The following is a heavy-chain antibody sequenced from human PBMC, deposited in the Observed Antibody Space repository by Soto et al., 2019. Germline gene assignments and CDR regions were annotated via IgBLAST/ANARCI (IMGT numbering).Heavy chain of an antibody. J-gene: IGHJ4*02. CDR3: AHRPSYCSGGSCYSVFAY. CDR1: GFSLSTSGVG. CDR2: IYWDDDK. V-gene: IGHV2-5*02. Sequence: QITLKESGPTLVKPTQTLTLTCTFSGFSLSTSGVGVGWISQPQGKALEWLALIYWDDDKRYSPSLKSSLTITMDTSKNQVVLTMTNMEPVDTATYYCAHRPSYCSGGSCYSVFAYWGQGTLVTVSS. D-gene: IGHD2-15*01.